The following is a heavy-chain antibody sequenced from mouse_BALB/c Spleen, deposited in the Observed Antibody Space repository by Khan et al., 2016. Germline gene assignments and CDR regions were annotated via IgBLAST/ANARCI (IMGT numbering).Heavy chain of an antibody. Sequence: QVQLQQSGAELVRPGTSVKVSCKASGYAFTNYLIEWVKQRPGQGLEWIGVINPGSGGTNYNEKFKGKATLTADKSSSTAYMQLCSLTSDDSAVFCCERSDGCVVSDAYWRRGSLVTVSA. V-gene: IGHV1-54*01. D-gene: IGHD2-3*01. J-gene: IGHJ3*01. CDR2: INPGSGGT. CDR3: ERSDGCVVSDAY. CDR1: GYAFTNYL.